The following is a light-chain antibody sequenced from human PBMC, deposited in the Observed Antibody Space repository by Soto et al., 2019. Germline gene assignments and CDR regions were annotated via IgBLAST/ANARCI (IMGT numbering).Light chain of an antibody. V-gene: IGKV3-20*01. CDR2: GAS. J-gene: IGKJ1*01. CDR3: QPYGSSRT. CDR1: QSVSSSY. Sequence: EIVLTQSPGTLSLSPGERATLSCRASQSVSSSYLAWYQQKPGQAPRLLIYGASSRGTSITDWLTGSGSGTDVTVTISRLEPEDIAVYYCQPYGSSRTFGQGPKVDIK.